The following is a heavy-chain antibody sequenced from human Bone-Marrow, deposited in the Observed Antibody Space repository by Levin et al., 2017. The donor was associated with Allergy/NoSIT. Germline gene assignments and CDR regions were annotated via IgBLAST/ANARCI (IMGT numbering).Heavy chain of an antibody. CDR1: GFTFSDSY. J-gene: IGHJ2*01. V-gene: IGHV3-11*01. D-gene: IGHD2-8*01. CDR2: ISSSGSAI. Sequence: GGSLRLSCAVSGFTFSDSYISWVRQAPGTGLEYISYISSSGSAIWYADSVKGRFSISRDNAKDSVYLQMNSLRAEDTAVYYCARVMVTNRYWYFELWGRGTLVTVSS. CDR3: ARVMVTNRYWYFEL.